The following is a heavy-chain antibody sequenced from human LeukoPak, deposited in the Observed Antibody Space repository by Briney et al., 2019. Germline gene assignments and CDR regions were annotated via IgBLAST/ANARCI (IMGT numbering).Heavy chain of an antibody. CDR3: ARRLGLRWDLQAFDI. CDR2: MNPNSGNR. Sequence: ASVKVSCKASGYTFTNYDINWVRQAPGQGLEWMGWMNPNSGNRGYAQKFQGRVTITRNTSISTAYMELSSLRSEDTAVYYCARRLGLRWDLQAFDIWGQGTMVTVSS. J-gene: IGHJ3*02. D-gene: IGHD4-23*01. V-gene: IGHV1-8*03. CDR1: GYTFTNYD.